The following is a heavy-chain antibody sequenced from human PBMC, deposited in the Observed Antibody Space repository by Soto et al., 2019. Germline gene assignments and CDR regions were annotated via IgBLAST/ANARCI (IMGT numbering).Heavy chain of an antibody. D-gene: IGHD1-26*01. CDR3: ARTEWGYYGMDV. V-gene: IGHV4-59*01. CDR2: LYYSGST. Sequence: QVQLQESVPGLVKPSETLSLTCTVSGGSISSYYWSWIRQPPGKGLEWIGCLYYSGSTNYNPSLKSRVTISVDTSKNQFSLKLSSVTAADTAVYYCARTEWGYYGMDVWGKGTTVTVSS. J-gene: IGHJ6*04. CDR1: GGSISSYY.